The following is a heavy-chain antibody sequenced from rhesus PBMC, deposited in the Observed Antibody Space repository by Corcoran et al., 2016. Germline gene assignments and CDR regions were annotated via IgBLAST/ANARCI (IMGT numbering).Heavy chain of an antibody. CDR3: ARRRTTFDY. CDR1: GGSISSRY. Sequence: QVQLQESGPGLVKPSETLSLTCAVSGGSISSRYCSWIRQAPGKGLEWIGRIDSSGSTYYNPSLKSRVTLSVDTSKNQFSLKLSSVTAADTAVYYCARRRTTFDYWGQGVLVTVSS. D-gene: IGHD4-29*01. V-gene: IGHV4S11*01. J-gene: IGHJ4*01. CDR2: IDSSGST.